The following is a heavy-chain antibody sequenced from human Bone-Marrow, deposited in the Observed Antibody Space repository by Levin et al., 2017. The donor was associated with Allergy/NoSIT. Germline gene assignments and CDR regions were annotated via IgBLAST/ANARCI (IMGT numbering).Heavy chain of an antibody. V-gene: IGHV6-1*01. CDR2: TYYGSQWYN. Sequence: SETLSLTCAISGDSVSSTRTGWNWIRQSPSRGLEWLGRTYYGSQWYNHYAVSVNSRITINPDTSKNQFSLHLNSVTPEDAAVYYCARGFLREGFDSWGQGTLVTVSS. J-gene: IGHJ4*02. CDR1: GDSVSSTRTG. CDR3: ARGFLREGFDS. D-gene: IGHD2/OR15-2a*01.